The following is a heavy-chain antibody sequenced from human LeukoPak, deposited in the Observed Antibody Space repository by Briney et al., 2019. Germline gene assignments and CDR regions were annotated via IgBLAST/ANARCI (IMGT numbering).Heavy chain of an antibody. Sequence: SETLSLTCTVSGGSISSSNYYWGWIRQPPGKGLEWLGYIYYSGSTYYNPSLESRLTISLDTPKNQFSLKLSSVTAADTAVYYCAREPHYYDSSGSAFRAFDYWGQGTLVTVSS. J-gene: IGHJ4*02. D-gene: IGHD3-22*01. CDR1: GGSISSSNYY. CDR2: IYYSGST. CDR3: AREPHYYDSSGSAFRAFDY. V-gene: IGHV4-31*03.